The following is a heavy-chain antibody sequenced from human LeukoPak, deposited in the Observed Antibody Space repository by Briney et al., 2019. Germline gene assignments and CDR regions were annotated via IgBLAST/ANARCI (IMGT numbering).Heavy chain of an antibody. CDR1: GGSMSSYY. J-gene: IGHJ4*02. D-gene: IGHD5-24*01. CDR2: IYYSGST. CDR3: ARGARAGYNLEPFDY. Sequence: PSETLSLTCTVSGGSMSSYYWSWIRQPPGKGLEWIGYIYYSGSTKYNPSLKSRVTISVDTSRNQFSLKLSSVTAADTAVYYCARGARAGYNLEPFDYWGQGTLVTVSS. V-gene: IGHV4-59*08.